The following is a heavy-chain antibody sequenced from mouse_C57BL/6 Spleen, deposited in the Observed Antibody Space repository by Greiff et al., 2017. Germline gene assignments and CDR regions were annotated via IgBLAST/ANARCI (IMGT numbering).Heavy chain of an antibody. J-gene: IGHJ4*01. D-gene: IGHD2-10*02. CDR1: GYSFTGYY. CDR2: INPSTGGT. Sequence: VQLKQSGPELVKPGASVKISCKASGYSFTGYYMNWVKQSPEKSLEWIGEINPSTGGTTYNQKFKAKATLTVDKSSSTAYMQLKSLTSEDSAVYYCARSLVYYYAMDYWGQGTSVTVSS. V-gene: IGHV1-42*01. CDR3: ARSLVYYYAMDY.